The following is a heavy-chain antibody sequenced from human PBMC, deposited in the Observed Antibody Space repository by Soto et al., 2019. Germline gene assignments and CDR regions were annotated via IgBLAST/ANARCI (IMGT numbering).Heavy chain of an antibody. V-gene: IGHV4-30-4*01. CDR2: IYKSTTT. J-gene: IGHJ5*01. CDR3: ARGRYCLTGRCFPDWFDS. Sequence: LSLTCSVSGDSISTVNYFWAWIRQPPGQALEYIGYIYKSTTTYYNPSFESRVAISLDTSKSQFSLTVTSVTAADTAVYFCARGRYCLTGRCFPDWFDSWGQGTLGTVSS. CDR1: GDSISTVNYF. D-gene: IGHD2-15*01.